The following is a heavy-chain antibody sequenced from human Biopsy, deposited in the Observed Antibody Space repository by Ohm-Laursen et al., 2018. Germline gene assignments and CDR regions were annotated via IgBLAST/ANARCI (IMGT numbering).Heavy chain of an antibody. Sequence: SETLSLTCAVSGYSISSDYRWGWIRQAPGKTLEWLGSIFKDGNTHYNPSLRSRLIISIDTSKNQFSLMMTSVSGADTAVYFCARVGSGWAPFDKWGPGTLVTVSS. J-gene: IGHJ4*02. V-gene: IGHV4-38-2*01. CDR3: ARVGSGWAPFDK. CDR2: IFKDGNT. CDR1: GYSISSDYR. D-gene: IGHD6-19*01.